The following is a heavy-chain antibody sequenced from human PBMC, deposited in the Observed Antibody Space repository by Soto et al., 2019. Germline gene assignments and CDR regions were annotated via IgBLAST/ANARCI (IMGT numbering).Heavy chain of an antibody. V-gene: IGHV1-24*01. CDR2: FDPEDGET. Sequence: ASVKVSCKVCGYTLTGLSMHWVRQAPGKGLEWMGGFDPEDGETIYAQKSQGRVTMTEDTSTDTAYMELSSLRSEDTAVYYCATSIAVAGGGNWFDPWGQGTLVTVSS. CDR1: GYTLTGLS. J-gene: IGHJ5*02. CDR3: ATSIAVAGGGNWFDP. D-gene: IGHD6-19*01.